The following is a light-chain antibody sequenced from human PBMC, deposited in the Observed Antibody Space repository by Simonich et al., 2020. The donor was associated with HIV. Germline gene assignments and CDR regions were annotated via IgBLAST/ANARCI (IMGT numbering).Light chain of an antibody. CDR2: VAS. J-gene: IGKJ3*01. CDR1: QKVSNF. CDR3: QQLNSYPRT. V-gene: IGKV1-39*01. Sequence: DIQMTQSPCSLSASVGDRVTISCRESQKVSNFLNLYQQNPGKAPKLLIYVASILQRGVPSRFSCSGSGTDFTLTISSLQPEDIATYYCQQLNSYPRTFGPGTKVDIK.